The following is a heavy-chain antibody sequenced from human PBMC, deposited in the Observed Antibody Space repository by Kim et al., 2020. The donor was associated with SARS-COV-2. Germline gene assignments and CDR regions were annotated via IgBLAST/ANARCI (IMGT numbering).Heavy chain of an antibody. CDR2: ISSSSSYT. J-gene: IGHJ5*02. D-gene: IGHD3-10*01. CDR3: AAMYYYGSGRYNWFDP. CDR1: GFTFSDYY. V-gene: IGHV3-11*03. Sequence: GGSLRLSCAASGFTFSDYYMSWIRQAPGKGLEWVSYISSSSSYTNYADSVKGRFTISRDNAKNSLYLQMNSLRAEDTAVYYCAAMYYYGSGRYNWFDPWGQGTLVTVSS.